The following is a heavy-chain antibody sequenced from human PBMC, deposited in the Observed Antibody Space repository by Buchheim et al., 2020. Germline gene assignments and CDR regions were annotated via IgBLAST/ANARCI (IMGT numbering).Heavy chain of an antibody. V-gene: IGHV4-34*01. CDR3: ARDSERATVY. CDR1: SGSFSDYY. CDR2: INHSGST. J-gene: IGHJ4*02. Sequence: QVQLQQWGAGLLKPSETLSLTCAVYSGSFSDYYWSWIRQPPGKGLEWIGEINHSGSTNFNPSLKSRVTMSVDTSKNQFSLKLSSVTAADTAVYYCARDSERATVYWGQGNL. D-gene: IGHD1-26*01.